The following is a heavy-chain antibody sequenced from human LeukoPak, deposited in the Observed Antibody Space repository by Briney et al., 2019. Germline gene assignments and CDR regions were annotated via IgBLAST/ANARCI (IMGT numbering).Heavy chain of an antibody. J-gene: IGHJ4*02. V-gene: IGHV4-30-2*01. CDR3: ARGLQNYYDSSALGYYFDY. D-gene: IGHD3-22*01. CDR1: GGSINSGDYP. Sequence: SQTLSLTCAVSGGSINSGDYPWSWIRQPPGRGLEWIGYIYHSGSTYYNPSLKSRVTISIDRSKNQFSLKLNSVTAADTAVYYCARGLQNYYDSSALGYYFDYWGQGTLVTVSS. CDR2: IYHSGST.